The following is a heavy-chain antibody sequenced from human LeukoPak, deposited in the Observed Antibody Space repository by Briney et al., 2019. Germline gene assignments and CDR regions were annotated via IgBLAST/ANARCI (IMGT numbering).Heavy chain of an antibody. J-gene: IGHJ5*02. V-gene: IGHV3-23*01. D-gene: IGHD2-2*01. Sequence: GGSLRLSCAASGFTFSSYGMSWVRQAPGKGLEWVSSISSSSRYIYYADSVKGRFTISRDNSKNTLYLQMNSLRAEDTAVYYCAKDQDVPAGSENWFDPWGQGTLVTVSS. CDR3: AKDQDVPAGSENWFDP. CDR2: ISSSSRYI. CDR1: GFTFSSYG.